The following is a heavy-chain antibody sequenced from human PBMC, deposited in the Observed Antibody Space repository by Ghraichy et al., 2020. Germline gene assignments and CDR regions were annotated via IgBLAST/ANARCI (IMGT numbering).Heavy chain of an antibody. V-gene: IGHV3-30*04. CDR2: ISYDGYNK. CDR1: GFTFSTYA. J-gene: IGHJ4*02. D-gene: IGHD3-3*01. CDR3: ARTELTTIFGVITYGPDVLGMDY. Sequence: GGSLRLSCAASGFTFSTYAMHWVRQAPGKGLEWVAVISYDGYNKYYADSVKGRFTISRDNSKNTLYLQMNSLRAEDTAVYYCARTELTTIFGVITYGPDVLGMDYWGQGTLVTGSS.